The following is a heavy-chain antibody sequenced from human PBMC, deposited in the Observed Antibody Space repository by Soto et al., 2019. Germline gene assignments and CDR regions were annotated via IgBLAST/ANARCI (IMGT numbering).Heavy chain of an antibody. V-gene: IGHV1-2*02. Sequence: ASVKVSCKASGYTFTAYYIHWVRQAPGQGLEWMGWISPDYGDTNYAQKFQGRVTMTRDRSTSTAYMEVSRLTSDDTAVFYCARGPPPYDSSTYNYNFYYGLNVWGQGTTVTVPS. J-gene: IGHJ6*02. CDR1: GYTFTAYY. CDR3: ARGPPPYDSSTYNYNFYYGLNV. D-gene: IGHD3-22*01. CDR2: ISPDYGDT.